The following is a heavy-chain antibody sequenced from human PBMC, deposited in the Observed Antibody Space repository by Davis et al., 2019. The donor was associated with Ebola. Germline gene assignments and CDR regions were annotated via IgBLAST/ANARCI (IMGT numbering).Heavy chain of an antibody. CDR1: GGSISSYY. CDR2: IYYSGST. CDR3: ARDRLIAVAGTRSYYYYGMDV. D-gene: IGHD6-19*01. Sequence: MPSETLSLTCTVSGGSISSYYWSWIRQPPGKGLEWIGYIYYSGSTNYNPSLKSRVTISVDTSKNQFSLKLSSVTAADTAVYYCARDRLIAVAGTRSYYYYGMDVWGQGTTVTVSS. J-gene: IGHJ6*02. V-gene: IGHV4-59*01.